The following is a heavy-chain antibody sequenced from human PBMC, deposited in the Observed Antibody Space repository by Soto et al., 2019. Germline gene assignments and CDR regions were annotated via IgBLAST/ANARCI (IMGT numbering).Heavy chain of an antibody. CDR2: ISSSSSTI. J-gene: IGHJ2*01. CDR1: GITFSSYS. V-gene: IGHV3-48*02. D-gene: IGHD3-9*01. CDR3: ARGGTYYDILTGTGYWYFDL. Sequence: GGSLRLSCAASGITFSSYSMNWVRQAPGKGLEWVSYISSSSSTIYYADSVKGRFTISRDNAKNSLYLQMNSLRDEDTAVYYCARGGTYYDILTGTGYWYFDLWGRGTLVTVSS.